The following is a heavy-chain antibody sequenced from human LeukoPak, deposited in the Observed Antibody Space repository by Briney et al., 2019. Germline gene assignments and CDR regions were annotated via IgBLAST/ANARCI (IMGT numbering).Heavy chain of an antibody. D-gene: IGHD3-22*01. J-gene: IGHJ4*02. CDR1: GFTFSSYW. Sequence: GGSLRLSCAASGFTFSSYWMHWVRQAPGKGLVWVSRINSDGSSTSYADSVKGRFTISRDNAKNTLYLQMNSLRAEDTAVYCCASGYYDSSGYYYEAIGYWGQGTLVTVSS. CDR3: ASGYYDSSGYYYEAIGY. CDR2: INSDGSST. V-gene: IGHV3-74*01.